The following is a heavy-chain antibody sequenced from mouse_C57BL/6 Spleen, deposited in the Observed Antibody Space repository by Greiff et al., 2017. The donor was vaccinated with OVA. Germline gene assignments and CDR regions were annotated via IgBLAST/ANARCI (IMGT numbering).Heavy chain of an antibody. V-gene: IGHV5-4*03. Sequence: DVKLVESGGGLVKPGGSLKLSCAASGFTFSSYAMSWVRQTPEKRLEWVATISDGGSYTYYPDNVKGRFTISRDNAKNNLYLQMSHLKSEDTAMYYCARRYYDYDWYFDVWGTGTTVTVSS. D-gene: IGHD2-4*01. CDR1: GFTFSSYA. J-gene: IGHJ1*03. CDR3: ARRYYDYDWYFDV. CDR2: ISDGGSYT.